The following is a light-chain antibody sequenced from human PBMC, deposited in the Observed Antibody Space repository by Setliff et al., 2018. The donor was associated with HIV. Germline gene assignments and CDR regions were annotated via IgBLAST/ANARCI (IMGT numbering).Light chain of an antibody. CDR2: DAS. CDR1: QAISSA. V-gene: IGKV1-13*02. J-gene: IGKJ5*01. CDR3: QQFDSYRLT. Sequence: AIQLTQSPSSLSASVGERVTITCRASQAISSALAWYQQKPGKAPDLLIYDASNLQSGVPSRFSGSGFGTDFTLIINNLQPEDFATYYCQQFDSYRLTFGQGTRLEIK.